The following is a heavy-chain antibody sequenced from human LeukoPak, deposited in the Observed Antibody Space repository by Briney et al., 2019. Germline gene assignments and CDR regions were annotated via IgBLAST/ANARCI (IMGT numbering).Heavy chain of an antibody. CDR1: RFTCSAYA. J-gene: IGHJ3*02. CDR2: ISGSGGTT. Sequence: QPGGSLRRSGAAARFTCSAYARAWVRQAPGKGLEWVSTISGSGGTTYSADSVKGRFTIARDNSKNILYMKVNSVRGGDTAVYYCAKDYSYDRSGYYYGDAFDIWGQGTMVTVSS. CDR3: AKDYSYDRSGYYYGDAFDI. V-gene: IGHV3-23*01. D-gene: IGHD3-22*01.